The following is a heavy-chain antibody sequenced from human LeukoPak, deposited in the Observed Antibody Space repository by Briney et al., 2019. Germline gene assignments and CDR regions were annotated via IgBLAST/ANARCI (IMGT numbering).Heavy chain of an antibody. CDR2: IIPIFGTA. Sequence: SVKVSCKASGGTFSSYAISWVRQAPGQGLEWMGGIIPIFGTANYAQKFQGRVTITADESTSTAYMELSSLRSEDTAVYYCARVGSSSSLYYYYYMDVWGKGTTVTVSS. J-gene: IGHJ6*03. V-gene: IGHV1-69*13. CDR3: ARVGSSSSLYYYYYMDV. D-gene: IGHD6-6*01. CDR1: GGTFSSYA.